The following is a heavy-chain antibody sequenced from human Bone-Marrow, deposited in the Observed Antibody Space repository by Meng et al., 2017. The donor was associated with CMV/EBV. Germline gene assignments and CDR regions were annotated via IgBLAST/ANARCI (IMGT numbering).Heavy chain of an antibody. D-gene: IGHD3-3*01. CDR1: GFTVSSNY. V-gene: IGHV3-21*01. CDR2: ISSSSGYI. CDR3: ARVYDFWTYFDY. J-gene: IGHJ4*02. Sequence: GESLKISCAASGFTVSSNYMSWVRQAPGKGLEWVSSISSSSGYIYYADSVKGRFTISKDNAKNSLYLQMNSLRAEDTAVYYCARVYDFWTYFDYWGQGTLVTVSS.